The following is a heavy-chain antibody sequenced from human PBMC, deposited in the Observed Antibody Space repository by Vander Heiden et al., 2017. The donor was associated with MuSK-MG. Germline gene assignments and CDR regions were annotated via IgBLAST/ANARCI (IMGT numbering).Heavy chain of an antibody. V-gene: IGHV4-34*01. CDR1: GGSFIGYY. Sequence: VQLQQCVSALLEPSETLSLPSAVDGGSFIGYYWSWIRQPPGKGLEWIGEINHSGSTNYNPSLKSRVTISVDTSKNQFSLKLSSVTAADTAVYYCARAASSVWTWVYFDYWGQGTLVTVSS. CDR3: ARAASSVWTWVYFDY. CDR2: INHSGST. D-gene: IGHD6-19*01. J-gene: IGHJ4*02.